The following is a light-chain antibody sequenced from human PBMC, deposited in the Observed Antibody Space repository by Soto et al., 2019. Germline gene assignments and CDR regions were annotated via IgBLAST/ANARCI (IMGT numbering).Light chain of an antibody. Sequence: QSALTQPASVSGSPGQSITISCTGTSSDVGGYNYVSWYQHHPGKAPKLIIFDVSNRPSGTSNRFSGSKSGNTASLTISGLQAEDEADYYCISYTSSSPYVFGTGTKVTV. CDR2: DVS. V-gene: IGLV2-14*03. CDR1: SSDVGGYNY. J-gene: IGLJ1*01. CDR3: ISYTSSSPYV.